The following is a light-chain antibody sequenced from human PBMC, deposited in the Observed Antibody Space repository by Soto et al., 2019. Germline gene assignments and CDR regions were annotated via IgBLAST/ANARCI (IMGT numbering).Light chain of an antibody. Sequence: EIVLTQSPGTLSLSAGETGTLSGMASQSVNSDYLAWFQQRPGQAPSLLIFATSRRATDIPDRFSGSGSGTDFTLAIRRLEPEDFAVYYCHQFGYSPRTFGQGTKVDI. CDR2: ATS. V-gene: IGKV3-20*01. J-gene: IGKJ1*01. CDR3: HQFGYSPRT. CDR1: QSVNSDY.